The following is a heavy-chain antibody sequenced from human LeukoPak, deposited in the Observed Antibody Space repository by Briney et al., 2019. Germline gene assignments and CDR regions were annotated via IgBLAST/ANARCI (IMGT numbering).Heavy chain of an antibody. D-gene: IGHD3-10*01. J-gene: IGHJ4*02. V-gene: IGHV3-43*01. CDR1: GFTFSSYS. CDR2: ISWDGGST. Sequence: GGSLRLSCAASGFTFSSYSMNWVRQAPGKGLEWVSLISWDGGSTYYADSVKGRFTISRDNSKNSLYLQMNSLRTEDTALYYCAKDQGASRGSGSYNYFDYWGQGTLVTVSS. CDR3: AKDQGASRGSGSYNYFDY.